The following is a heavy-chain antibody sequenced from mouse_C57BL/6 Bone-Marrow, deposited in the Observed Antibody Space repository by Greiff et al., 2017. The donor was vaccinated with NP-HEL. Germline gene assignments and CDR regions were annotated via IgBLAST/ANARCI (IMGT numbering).Heavy chain of an antibody. D-gene: IGHD3-1*01. CDR1: GYTFTSYW. CDR2: IHPNSGST. Sequence: QVHVKQSGAELVKPGASVKLSCKASGYTFTSYWMHWVKQRPGQGLEWIGMIHPNSGSTNYNEKFKSKATLTVDKSSSTAYMQLSSLTSEDSAVYYCASPRCYFDYWGQGTTLTVSS. V-gene: IGHV1-64*01. CDR3: ASPRCYFDY. J-gene: IGHJ2*01.